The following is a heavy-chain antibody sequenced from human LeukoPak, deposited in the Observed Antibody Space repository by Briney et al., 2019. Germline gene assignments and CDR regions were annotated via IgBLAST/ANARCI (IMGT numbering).Heavy chain of an antibody. J-gene: IGHJ3*01. CDR1: GFSFRRYA. D-gene: IGHD5-24*01. CDR3: AKEEMPHAFDL. CDR2: ISGPGPST. V-gene: IGHV3-23*01. Sequence: GGSLRLSCAASGFSFRRYAMNWVRQAPGRGLEWVAVISGPGPSTVYADSVKGRFTISRNNSKNTLFLQLDSLRVEDTAIYYCAKEEMPHAFDLWGQGTMVTVSS.